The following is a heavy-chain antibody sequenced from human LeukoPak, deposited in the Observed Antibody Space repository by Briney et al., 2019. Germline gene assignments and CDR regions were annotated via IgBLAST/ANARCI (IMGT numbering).Heavy chain of an antibody. D-gene: IGHD2-2*01. CDR2: FDPEDGET. CDR3: ATAGYQLPQISWFDP. CDR1: GFTFSGSA. V-gene: IGHV1-24*01. Sequence: KPGGSLRLSCAASGFTFSGSAMHWVRQAPGKGLEWMGGFDPEDGETIYAQKFQGRVTMTEDTSTDTAYMELSSLRSEDTAVYYCATAGYQLPQISWFDPWGQGSLVTVSP. J-gene: IGHJ5*02.